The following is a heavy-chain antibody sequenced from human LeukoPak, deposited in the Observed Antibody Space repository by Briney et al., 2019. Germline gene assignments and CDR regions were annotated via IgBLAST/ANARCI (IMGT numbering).Heavy chain of an antibody. CDR2: IYTSGST. J-gene: IGHJ4*02. CDR1: GGSISSYY. Sequence: PSETLSLTCTVSGGSISSYYRSWIRQPAGKGLEWIGRIYTSGSTNYNPSLKSRVTMSVDTSKNQFSLKLSSVTAADTAVYYCARRIAAAGTYYFDYWGQGTLVTVSS. CDR3: ARRIAAAGTYYFDY. V-gene: IGHV4-4*07. D-gene: IGHD6-25*01.